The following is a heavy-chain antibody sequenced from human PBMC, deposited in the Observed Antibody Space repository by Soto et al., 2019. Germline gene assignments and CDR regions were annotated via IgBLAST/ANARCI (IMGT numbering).Heavy chain of an antibody. CDR1: GFTFSSYG. CDR3: AKIYYYDSSGYEPLDY. CDR2: ISYDGSNK. Sequence: GGSLRLSCAASGFTFSSYGMHWVRPAPGKGLEWVAVISYDGSNKYYADSVKGRFTISRDNSKNTLYLQMNSLRAEDTAVYYCAKIYYYDSSGYEPLDYWGQGTLVTVSS. D-gene: IGHD3-22*01. V-gene: IGHV3-30*18. J-gene: IGHJ4*02.